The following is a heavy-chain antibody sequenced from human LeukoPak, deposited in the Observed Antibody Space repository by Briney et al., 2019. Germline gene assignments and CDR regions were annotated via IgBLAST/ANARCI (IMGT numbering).Heavy chain of an antibody. Sequence: GGSLRLSCAASGFTFSSSAMSWVRQAPGKGLEWVSAISPGGVTYYADSVKGRFTISRDNSQNTVFLQMNSLRAEDTALYYCAKTGPYYFDSWGQGTLVTVSS. V-gene: IGHV3-23*01. CDR3: AKTGPYYFDS. J-gene: IGHJ4*02. CDR1: GFTFSSSA. CDR2: ISPGGVT.